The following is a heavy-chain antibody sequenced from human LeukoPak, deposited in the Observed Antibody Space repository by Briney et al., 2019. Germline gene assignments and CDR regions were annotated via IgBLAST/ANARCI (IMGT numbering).Heavy chain of an antibody. CDR1: GGSISSYY. Sequence: SETLSLTCTVSGGSISSYYWSWIRQPPGKGLEWIGYIYYSGSTNYNPSLKSRVTISVDMSKNQFSLKLSSVTAADTAVYYCARGIRGYSYYYYYGMDVWGQGTTVTVSS. D-gene: IGHD5-18*01. J-gene: IGHJ6*02. CDR3: ARGIRGYSYYYYYGMDV. CDR2: IYYSGST. V-gene: IGHV4-59*08.